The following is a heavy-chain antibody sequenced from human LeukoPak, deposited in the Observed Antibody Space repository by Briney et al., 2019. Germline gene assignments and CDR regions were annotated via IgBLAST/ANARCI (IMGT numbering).Heavy chain of an antibody. V-gene: IGHV4-39*02. CDR2: ISYSGGT. Sequence: SETLSLTCTVSGGSIISSNHYWGWTRQPPGKGLEWFGSISYSGGTAYNPSLRSRVTISVDTSKNQFSLKVNSVTAADTAVYYCAREVEYYDSSGYRPHAFDIWSQGTLVTVSS. J-gene: IGHJ3*02. D-gene: IGHD3-22*01. CDR3: AREVEYYDSSGYRPHAFDI. CDR1: GGSIISSNHY.